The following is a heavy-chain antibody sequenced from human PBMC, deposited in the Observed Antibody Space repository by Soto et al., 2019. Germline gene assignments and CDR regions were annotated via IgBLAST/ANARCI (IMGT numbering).Heavy chain of an antibody. CDR1: GYTFTSHY. CDR3: ARGSAYDREPFDY. CDR2: INPTGGGA. J-gene: IGHJ4*02. D-gene: IGHD5-12*01. Sequence: QVQLVQSGAEVKKPGASVKISCKASGYTFTSHYMHWVRQAPGQGLEWVGMINPTGGGASYEQKFRDRVTRARDTSRSTVYMELSSLRSEDTAVYFCARGSAYDREPFDYWGQGTLVTVSS. V-gene: IGHV1-46*03.